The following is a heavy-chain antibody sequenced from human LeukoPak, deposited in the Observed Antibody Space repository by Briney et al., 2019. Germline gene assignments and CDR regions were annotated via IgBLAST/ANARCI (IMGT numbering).Heavy chain of an antibody. CDR3: ARDLRYCSGGSCKGFDY. Sequence: GGSLRLSCAASGFTFSDYYMSWIRQAPGKGLEWVSSISSSSSYIYYADSVKGRVTISRDNAKNSLYLQMNSLRAEDTAVYYCARDLRYCSGGSCKGFDYWGQGTLVTVSS. V-gene: IGHV3-11*06. D-gene: IGHD2-15*01. CDR2: ISSSSSYI. CDR1: GFTFSDYY. J-gene: IGHJ4*02.